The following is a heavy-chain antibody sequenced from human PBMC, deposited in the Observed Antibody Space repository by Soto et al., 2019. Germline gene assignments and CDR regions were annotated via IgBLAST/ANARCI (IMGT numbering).Heavy chain of an antibody. CDR1: GYTFTSYA. CDR3: ARVNFRTVKPFDY. Sequence: ASVKVSCRASGYTFTSYARHWVRQAPGQRLEWMGWINAGNGNTKYSQKFQGRVTITRDTSASTAYMELSSLRSEDTAVYYCARVNFRTVKPFDYCGQRTLVAFSS. V-gene: IGHV1-3*01. J-gene: IGHJ4*02. D-gene: IGHD4-4*01. CDR2: INAGNGNT.